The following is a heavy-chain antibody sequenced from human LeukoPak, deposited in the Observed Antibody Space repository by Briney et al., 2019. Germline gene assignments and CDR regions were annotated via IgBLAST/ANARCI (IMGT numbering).Heavy chain of an antibody. CDR1: GGSISSGSYY. V-gene: IGHV4-61*02. J-gene: IGHJ4*02. D-gene: IGHD3-3*01. CDR2: IYTSGST. Sequence: PSETLSLTCTVSGGSISSGSYYWRWIRQPAGKGLEWLGRIYTSGSTNYNPSLKSRVTISVDTSKNQFSLKLSSVTAADTAVYYCAGYDFWSGPVFDYWGQGTLVTVSS. CDR3: AGYDFWSGPVFDY.